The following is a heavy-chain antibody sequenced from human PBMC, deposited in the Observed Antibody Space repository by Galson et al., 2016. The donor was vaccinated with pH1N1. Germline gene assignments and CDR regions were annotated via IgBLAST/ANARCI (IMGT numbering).Heavy chain of an antibody. CDR2: IIPIFHTV. V-gene: IGHV1-69*05. J-gene: IGHJ3*02. Sequence: SVKVSCKASGGTFSKYAIHWVRQGPGQGLDWMGGIIPIFHTVDYAQKFQDRVTITMDEINTAYFELRSLKSEDTAVYSFARPGVLYSGQDAFDIWGQGTVVTVSS. CDR3: ARPGVLYSGQDAFDI. CDR1: GGTFSKYA. D-gene: IGHD3-10*01.